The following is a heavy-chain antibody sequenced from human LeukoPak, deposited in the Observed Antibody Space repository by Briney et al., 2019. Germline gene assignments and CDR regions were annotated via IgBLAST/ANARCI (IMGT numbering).Heavy chain of an antibody. CDR3: ARLTPRIAATGTLYYYSLDV. CDR1: GYTFTRYY. CDR2: INPNSGGA. Sequence: GASVKLSCKASGYTFTRYYMHWVRQAPRQGLEWMGRINPNSGGANYAQRRQGRVTMTRDTSISTAYMGLSRLRSDDTAVYYCARLTPRIAATGTLYYYSLDVWGKGTTVTVSS. J-gene: IGHJ6*03. V-gene: IGHV1-2*06. D-gene: IGHD6-13*01.